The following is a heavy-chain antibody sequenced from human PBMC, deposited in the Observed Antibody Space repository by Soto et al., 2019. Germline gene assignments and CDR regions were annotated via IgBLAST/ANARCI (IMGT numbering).Heavy chain of an antibody. D-gene: IGHD3-9*01. J-gene: IGHJ3*02. CDR2: INHSGGST. V-gene: IGHV1-46*03. CDR1: GYTFTSYY. Sequence: ASVKVSCKASGYTFTSYYMHWVRQAPGQGLEWMGIINHSGGSTSYAQMFQSRATMTRDTSTTPVYMVLSSLRSEDTAVYYCARVVIFAWFISRYDLFYISGQRTLVTGSS. CDR3: ARVVIFAWFISRYDLFYI.